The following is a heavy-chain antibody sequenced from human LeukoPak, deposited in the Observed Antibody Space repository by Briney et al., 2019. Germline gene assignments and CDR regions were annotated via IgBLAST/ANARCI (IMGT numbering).Heavy chain of an antibody. V-gene: IGHV4-30-2*01. CDR1: GGSVSSGGYS. Sequence: KTSETLSLTCAVSGGSVSSGGYSWSWIRQPPGNGLEWIGYIYHSGRASYNPSLKSRVTISLDRSRNHVSLNLTSVTAADTAVYYCARVNYDFWSGYHKTFDYWGQGTLVTVSS. CDR2: IYHSGRA. CDR3: ARVNYDFWSGYHKTFDY. J-gene: IGHJ4*02. D-gene: IGHD3-3*01.